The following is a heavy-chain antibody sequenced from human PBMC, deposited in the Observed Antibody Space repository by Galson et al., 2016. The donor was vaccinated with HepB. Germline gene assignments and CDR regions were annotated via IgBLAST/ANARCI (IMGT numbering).Heavy chain of an antibody. CDR3: ARLSRSSGFVDY. Sequence: SETLSLTCTVSGASINTFSYYWGWIRQPPGKEMEWIGDIYYSGTTYHNPSLQSRVALSIDTSKNQLSLKLISVTAGDTALYYCARLSRSSGFVDYWGQGALVTVSS. CDR1: GASINTFSYY. D-gene: IGHD6-19*01. J-gene: IGHJ4*02. V-gene: IGHV4-39*01. CDR2: IYYSGTT.